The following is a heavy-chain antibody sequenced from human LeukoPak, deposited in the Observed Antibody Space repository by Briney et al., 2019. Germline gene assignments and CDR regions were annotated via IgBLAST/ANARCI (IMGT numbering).Heavy chain of an antibody. V-gene: IGHV4-39*01. D-gene: IGHD3-22*01. Sequence: PSETLSLTCTVSGGSISSSSYYWGWIRQPPGKGLEWIGSIYYSGSTYYNPSLKSRVTISVDTSKNQFFLKLSSVTAADTAVYYCARQEPVYYYDSSGYPVSGWGQGTLVTVSS. CDR3: ARQEPVYYYDSSGYPVSG. J-gene: IGHJ4*02. CDR2: IYYSGST. CDR1: GGSISSSSYY.